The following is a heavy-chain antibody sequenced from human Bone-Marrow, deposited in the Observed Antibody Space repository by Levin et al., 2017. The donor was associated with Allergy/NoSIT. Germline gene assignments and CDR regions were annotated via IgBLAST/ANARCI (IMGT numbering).Heavy chain of an antibody. CDR1: GYTFTDSW. CDR3: AKTESGCSGRSCNISDYYKFCRMDV. J-gene: IGHJ6*02. Sequence: GGSLRLSCQGSGYTFTDSWIAWVRQMPGNGLEWLGVIYPADSDTRYSPSFEGQVSISADKSISTAYLQWNSLNASDPAIYYCAKTESGCSGRSCNISDYYKFCRMDVWGHGTTVTVSS. CDR2: IYPADSDT. V-gene: IGHV5-51*01. D-gene: IGHD2-15*01.